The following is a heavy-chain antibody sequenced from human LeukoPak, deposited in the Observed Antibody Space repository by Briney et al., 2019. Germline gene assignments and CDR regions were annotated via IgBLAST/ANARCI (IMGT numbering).Heavy chain of an antibody. D-gene: IGHD3-3*01. V-gene: IGHV4-39*01. CDR1: GGSISSSSYY. CDR2: IYYSGST. CDR3: ATGVVISNRDAFDI. J-gene: IGHJ3*02. Sequence: PPETLSLTCTVSGGSISSSSYYWGWIRQPPGKGLEWIGSIYYSGSTYYNPSLKSRVTISVDTSKNQFSLKLSSVTAADTAVYYCATGVVISNRDAFDIWGQGTMVTVSS.